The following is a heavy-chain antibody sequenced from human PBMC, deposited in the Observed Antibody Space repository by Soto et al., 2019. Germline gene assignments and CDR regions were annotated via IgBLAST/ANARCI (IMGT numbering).Heavy chain of an antibody. CDR1: GYSFTNYC. Sequence: QVQLVQSGADVKKPGTSVKVSCKAAGYSFTNYCMYWVRQAPGQGLEWMGMIIPRTGSTRYAQKFQDRVTLTRDTSTTTVYMELSTLISDDTAVYYCARDGGLLTASWHYDLWGPGTLVTVSS. J-gene: IGHJ2*01. V-gene: IGHV1-46*01. D-gene: IGHD2-15*01. CDR2: IIPRTGST. CDR3: ARDGGLLTASWHYDL.